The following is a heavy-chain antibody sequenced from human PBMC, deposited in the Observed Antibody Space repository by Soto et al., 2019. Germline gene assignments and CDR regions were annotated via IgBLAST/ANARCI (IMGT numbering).Heavy chain of an antibody. CDR1: GGTFSSYA. CDR3: ARDVSGYESGAFDY. D-gene: IGHD5-12*01. V-gene: IGHV1-46*01. Sequence: ASVKVSCKASGGTFSSYAISWVRQAPGQGLEWMGIINPSGGSTSYAQKFQGRVTMTRDTSTSTVYMELSSLRSEDTAVYYCARDVSGYESGAFDYWGQGTLVTVSS. CDR2: INPSGGST. J-gene: IGHJ4*02.